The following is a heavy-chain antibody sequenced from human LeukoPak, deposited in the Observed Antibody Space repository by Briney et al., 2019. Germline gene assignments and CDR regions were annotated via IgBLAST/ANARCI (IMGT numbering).Heavy chain of an antibody. CDR2: IIPIFGTA. CDR1: GGTFSSYA. D-gene: IGHD3-10*01. Sequence: GASVKVSCKASGGTFSSYAISWVRQAPGQGLEWMGGIIPIFGTANYAQKFQGRVTITADESTSTAYMELSSLRSEDTAVYYCASGEYYGSGSHYFDYWGQGTLVTVSS. V-gene: IGHV1-69*13. CDR3: ASGEYYGSGSHYFDY. J-gene: IGHJ4*02.